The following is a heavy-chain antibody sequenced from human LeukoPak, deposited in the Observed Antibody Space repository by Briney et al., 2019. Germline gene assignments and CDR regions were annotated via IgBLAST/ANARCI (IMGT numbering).Heavy chain of an antibody. D-gene: IGHD6-13*01. CDR2: IFPGDSDT. CDR3: GRIPAAGSLKGSFDI. J-gene: IGHJ3*02. Sequence: GESLKISCNGSGYSFTTYWIGLGRQIPGKGLEWIGIIFPGDSDTTYSASLQGQVTISADKSISTVYLQWSSLKASDSAMYYCGRIPAAGSLKGSFDIWGQGTMVTVSS. CDR1: GYSFTTYW. V-gene: IGHV5-51*01.